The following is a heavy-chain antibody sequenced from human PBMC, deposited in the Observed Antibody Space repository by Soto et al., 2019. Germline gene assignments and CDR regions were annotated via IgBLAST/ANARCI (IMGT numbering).Heavy chain of an antibody. Sequence: EVQLLESGGGLVQPGGSLRLSCAASGFTFSSYAMSWVRQAPGKGLEWVSAISGAAGSTYYADSVKGRFTVSSDNSENTLYLQMNSLRAEDTAVYYCAKTPPSSSYSSLDYWGQGTLVTVSS. CDR2: ISGAAGST. CDR1: GFTFSSYA. D-gene: IGHD2-15*01. J-gene: IGHJ4*02. V-gene: IGHV3-23*01. CDR3: AKTPPSSSYSSLDY.